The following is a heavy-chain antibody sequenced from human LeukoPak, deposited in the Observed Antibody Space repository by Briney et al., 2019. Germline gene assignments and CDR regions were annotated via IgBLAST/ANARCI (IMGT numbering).Heavy chain of an antibody. CDR1: GGSISTYY. V-gene: IGHV4-59*08. CDR3: ARLRRGSYYFDS. J-gene: IGHJ4*02. Sequence: PSETLSLTCTVSGGSISTYYWSWIRQPPGKGLEWIAYIYYSGSTNYNPSLKSRVTISVDTSKNQFSLKLSYVTAADTAVYYCARLRRGSYYFDSWGQGTMVTVSS. D-gene: IGHD1-26*01. CDR2: IYYSGST.